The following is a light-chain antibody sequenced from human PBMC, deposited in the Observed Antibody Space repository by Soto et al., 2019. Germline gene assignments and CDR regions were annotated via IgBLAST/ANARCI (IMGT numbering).Light chain of an antibody. J-gene: IGLJ1*01. CDR3: CPYASGSIYV. V-gene: IGLV2-14*01. Sequence: QSALTQPASVSGSPGQSITISCTGTSSDVGAFNYVSWYLQYPGKAPKLMIYEVGNRPSGVSNRFSGSKSGNTASLTISGLQAEDEADYYCCPYASGSIYVFGNGTKVTVL. CDR2: EVG. CDR1: SSDVGAFNY.